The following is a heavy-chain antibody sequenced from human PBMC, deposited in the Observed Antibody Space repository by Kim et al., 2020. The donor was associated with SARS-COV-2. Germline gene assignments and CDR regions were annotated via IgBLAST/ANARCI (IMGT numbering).Heavy chain of an antibody. CDR3: ARGYSSTWSDH. V-gene: IGHV1-2*06. D-gene: IGHD6-13*01. J-gene: IGHJ5*02. CDR1: GYTFTDYY. CDR2: INPNIGGT. Sequence: ASVKVSCKASGYTFTDYYMHWVRQAPGQGLEWMGRINPNIGGTNYAQKFQGRVTMTRDTSISTAYMELSRLRSDDTAVYYCARGYSSTWSDHWGQRTLVTVSS.